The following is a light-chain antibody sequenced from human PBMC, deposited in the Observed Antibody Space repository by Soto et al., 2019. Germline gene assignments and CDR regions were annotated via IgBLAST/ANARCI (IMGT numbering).Light chain of an antibody. J-gene: IGKJ1*01. CDR1: QSISSW. CDR3: QQYNSYRT. CDR2: DAS. V-gene: IGKV1-5*01. Sequence: IQMTQYPSTLSSSLGDRVTITCRASQSISSWLAWYQQKPGKAPKLLIYDASSLESGVPSRFSGSGSGTEFTLTISSMTPDDFATDDCQQYNSYRTFGQGTKVDIK.